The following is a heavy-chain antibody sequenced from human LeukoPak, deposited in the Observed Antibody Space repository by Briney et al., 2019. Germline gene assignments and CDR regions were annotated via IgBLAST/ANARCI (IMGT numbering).Heavy chain of an antibody. V-gene: IGHV4-34*01. J-gene: IGHJ4*02. CDR3: ARVVIVVTIFGVVTYGFDY. Sequence: PSETLSLTCAVYGGSFSGYYWSWIRQPPGKGLEWIGEINHSGSTNYNPSLKSRVTISVDTSKNQFSLKPSSVTAADTAVYYCARVVIVVTIFGVVTYGFDYWGQGTLVTVSS. D-gene: IGHD3-3*01. CDR2: INHSGST. CDR1: GGSFSGYY.